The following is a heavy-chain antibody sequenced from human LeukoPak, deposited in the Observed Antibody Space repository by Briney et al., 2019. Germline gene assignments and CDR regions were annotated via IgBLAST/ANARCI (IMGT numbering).Heavy chain of an antibody. CDR3: ARSDYYDYRQIDF. CDR2: IYYSGIT. CDR1: GDSISTSSYC. V-gene: IGHV4-39*01. Sequence: PSETLSLTCTVSGDSISTSSYCWGWIRQPPGKGLEWLGSIYYSGITHYNPSLKRRVTIYVDTSRNQFSLHLYSVTAADTAVFYCARSDYYDYRQIDFWGQGTLVTVSS. D-gene: IGHD3-22*01. J-gene: IGHJ4*02.